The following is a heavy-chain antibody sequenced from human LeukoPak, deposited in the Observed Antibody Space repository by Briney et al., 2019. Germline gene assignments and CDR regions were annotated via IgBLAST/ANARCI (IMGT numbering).Heavy chain of an antibody. V-gene: IGHV4-39*01. CDR2: IYYSGST. J-gene: IGHJ6*03. CDR3: ATLSARGYGSYYSYYYMDV. CDR1: GGSINSYY. Sequence: SETLSLTCTVSGGSINSYYWGWIRQPPGKGLEGIGSIYYSGSTYYNPSLKSRVTISVDTSKNQFSLKLSSVTAADTALYYCATLSARGYGSYYSYYYMDVWGKGTTVTVSS. D-gene: IGHD3-10*01.